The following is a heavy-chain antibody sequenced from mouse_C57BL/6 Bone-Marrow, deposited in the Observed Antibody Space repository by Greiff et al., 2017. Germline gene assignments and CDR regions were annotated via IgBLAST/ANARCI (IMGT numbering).Heavy chain of an antibody. CDR1: GFTFSSYT. J-gene: IGHJ3*02. Sequence: EVKVVESGGGLVKPGGSLKLSRAASGFTFSSYTMSWVRQTPETRLEWVATISGGGGNTYYPDSVKGRFTISRDNAKNTLYLQMSSLRSEDTALYYCARQGEWGQGTLVTVSA. CDR3: ARQGE. CDR2: ISGGGGNT. V-gene: IGHV5-9*01.